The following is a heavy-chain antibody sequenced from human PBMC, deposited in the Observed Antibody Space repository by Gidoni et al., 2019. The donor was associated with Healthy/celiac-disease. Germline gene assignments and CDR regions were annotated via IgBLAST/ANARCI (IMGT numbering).Heavy chain of an antibody. CDR3: ARVKGLMGGEVDAFDI. J-gene: IGHJ3*02. CDR1: GFTFSSYD. Sequence: EVQLVESGGGLVQPGGSLRLSCAASGFTFSSYDMHWVRQATGKGLEWVSAIGTAGDTYYPGSVKGRFTISRENAKNSLYLQMNSLRAGDTAVYYCARVKGLMGGEVDAFDIWGQGTMVTVSS. D-gene: IGHD3-16*01. CDR2: IGTAGDT. V-gene: IGHV3-13*01.